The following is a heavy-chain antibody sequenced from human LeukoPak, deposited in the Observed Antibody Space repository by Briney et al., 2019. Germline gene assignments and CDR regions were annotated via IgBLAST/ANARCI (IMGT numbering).Heavy chain of an antibody. CDR2: IYYSGST. CDR3: ARGDSSSWRVFDY. D-gene: IGHD6-13*01. Sequence: KPSETLSLTCTVSGGSISSYYWSWIRQPPGKGLEWIGYIYYSGSTNYNPSLKSRVTISVDTSKNQFSLKLSSVTAADTAVYYCARGDSSSWRVFDYWGQGTLVTVSS. J-gene: IGHJ4*02. V-gene: IGHV4-59*01. CDR1: GGSISSYY.